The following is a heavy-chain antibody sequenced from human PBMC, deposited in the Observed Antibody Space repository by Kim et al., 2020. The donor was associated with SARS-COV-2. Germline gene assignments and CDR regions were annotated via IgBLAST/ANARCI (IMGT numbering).Heavy chain of an antibody. Sequence: GGSLRLTCAASGFTFSSYAMHWVRQAPGKGLEWVAVISYDGSNKYYADSVKGRFTISRDNSKNTLYLQMNSLRAEDTAVYYCARGVREDSSAGYFDYWGQGTLVTVSS. J-gene: IGHJ4*02. CDR2: ISYDGSNK. D-gene: IGHD3-22*01. V-gene: IGHV3-30*04. CDR1: GFTFSSYA. CDR3: ARGVREDSSAGYFDY.